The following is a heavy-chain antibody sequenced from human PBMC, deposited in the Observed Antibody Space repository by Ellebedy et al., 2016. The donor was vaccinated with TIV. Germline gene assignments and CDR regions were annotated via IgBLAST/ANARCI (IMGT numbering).Heavy chain of an antibody. Sequence: QTLSLTCAISGDTVTTHRAASNWIRQSPSRGLEWLGRTYYRSRWHKEYAVSLQSRITINPDTSKNQFSLQLNSVTPEDTAVYYCARGAPDYYGMDVWGQGTTVTVSS. CDR2: TYYRSRWHK. J-gene: IGHJ6*02. CDR1: GDTVTTHRAA. CDR3: ARGAPDYYGMDV. V-gene: IGHV6-1*01.